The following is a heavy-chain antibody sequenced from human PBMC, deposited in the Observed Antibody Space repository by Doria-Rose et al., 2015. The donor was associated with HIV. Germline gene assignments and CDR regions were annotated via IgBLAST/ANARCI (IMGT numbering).Heavy chain of an antibody. CDR3: ASPNSSIAARPGLDY. Sequence: VQSRGGVVQPGRSLSLSCAASGFTFSSYGMHWVRQAPGKGLEWVAVISYDGSNKYYADSVKGRFTISRDNSKSTLYLQMNSLRAEDTAVYYCASPNSSIAARPGLDYWGQGTLATVSS. D-gene: IGHD6-6*01. CDR2: ISYDGSNK. CDR1: GFTFSSYG. V-gene: IGHV3-30*03. J-gene: IGHJ4*02.